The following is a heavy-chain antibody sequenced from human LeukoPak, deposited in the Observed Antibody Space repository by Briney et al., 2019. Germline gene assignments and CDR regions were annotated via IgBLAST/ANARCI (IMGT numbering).Heavy chain of an antibody. V-gene: IGHV4-30-4*01. Sequence: NPSETLSLTCTVSGGSISSGDYYWSWIRQPPGKGLEWIGYIYYNGSTYYNPSLKSRATISVDTSKNQFTLKLSSVTAADPAVYYCARAEGEDLSSRSRYWYFELWGRGTLVTVSS. D-gene: IGHD2-15*01. CDR1: GGSISSGDYY. CDR3: ARAEGEDLSSRSRYWYFEL. J-gene: IGHJ2*01. CDR2: IYYNGST.